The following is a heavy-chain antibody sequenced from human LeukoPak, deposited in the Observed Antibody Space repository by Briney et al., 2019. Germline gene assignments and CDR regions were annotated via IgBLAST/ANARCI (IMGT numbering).Heavy chain of an antibody. Sequence: GESLKISCKASGYSFTTYWIGWVRQMPGKGPEWMGIIYPGDSDTRYSPSFQGQVTISADRSITTAYLQWSSLKASDTAVYYCASQRVGCASGCSAFFTYWGRGTLVPASS. D-gene: IGHD3-3*02. CDR1: GYSFTTYW. V-gene: IGHV5-51*01. CDR2: IYPGDSDT. CDR3: ASQRVGCASGCSAFFTY. J-gene: IGHJ4*02.